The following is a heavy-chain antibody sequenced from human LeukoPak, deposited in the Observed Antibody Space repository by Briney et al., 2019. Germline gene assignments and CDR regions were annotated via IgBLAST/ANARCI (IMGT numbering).Heavy chain of an antibody. D-gene: IGHD5-18*01. CDR2: IYYSGST. Sequence: SETLSLTCTVSGGSISSSSYYWGWIRQPPGKGLEWIGSIYYSGSTYYNPSLKSRVTISVDTSKNQFSLKLSSVTAADTAVYYCVPFILVTAMEYFDYWGQGTLVTVSS. CDR1: GGSISSSSYY. CDR3: VPFILVTAMEYFDY. J-gene: IGHJ4*02. V-gene: IGHV4-39*01.